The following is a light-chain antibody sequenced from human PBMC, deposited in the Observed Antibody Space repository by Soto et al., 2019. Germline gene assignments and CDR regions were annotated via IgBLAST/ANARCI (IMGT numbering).Light chain of an antibody. V-gene: IGKV3-15*01. Sequence: EIVMTQSPATLSVSPGERATLSCRASQSVSSNLAWYQQKPGQAPRLLIYDASTRATGIPDRFSGSGSETEFTLTTSSLQPEDFAVYYCKQYGSSPTCGQGNKGDIK. J-gene: IGKJ1*01. CDR2: DAS. CDR3: KQYGSSPT. CDR1: QSVSSN.